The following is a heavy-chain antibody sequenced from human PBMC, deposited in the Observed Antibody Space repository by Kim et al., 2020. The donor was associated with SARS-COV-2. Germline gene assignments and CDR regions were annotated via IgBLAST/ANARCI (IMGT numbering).Heavy chain of an antibody. V-gene: IGHV1-69*13. CDR1: GGTFNNYA. CDR2: IIPIFGTA. D-gene: IGHD5-18*01. J-gene: IGHJ6*02. Sequence: SVKVSYKASGGTFNNYAISWVRQAPGQGLEWMGGIIPIFGTANYAQKFQGRVTITADESTSTAYMYLSSLRSEDTAVYYCARSGYSRQYYYYYGMDVWGQGTTVTVSS. CDR3: ARSGYSRQYYYYYGMDV.